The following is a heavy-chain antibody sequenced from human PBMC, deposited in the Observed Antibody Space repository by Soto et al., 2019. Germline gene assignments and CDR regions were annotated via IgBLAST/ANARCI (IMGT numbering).Heavy chain of an antibody. D-gene: IGHD1-26*01. Sequence: QVQLQESGPGLVKPSETLSLMCTVSGGSITNYYWSWIRQSPAKGLEWIGYVSDSGSTKYNPSLKIRVTISVDTSKNQFSLKLTSLNAADTAVYYCARERVGHSAMDVWGQGTTVTVSS. CDR2: VSDSGST. V-gene: IGHV4-59*12. CDR1: GGSITNYY. J-gene: IGHJ6*02. CDR3: ARERVGHSAMDV.